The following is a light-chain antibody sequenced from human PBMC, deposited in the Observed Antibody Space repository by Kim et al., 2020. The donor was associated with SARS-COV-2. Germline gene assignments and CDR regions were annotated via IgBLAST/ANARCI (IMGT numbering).Light chain of an antibody. Sequence: DIQMTQSPSSLSASVGDRVTITCRASQSISNYLNWYQQKPGKAPKLLIYATSSLQSGVPSRLSGSGSGTDFTLTISSLQPEDFATYYCQESYSTPWTFGQGTKVDIK. J-gene: IGKJ1*01. CDR1: QSISNY. CDR2: ATS. CDR3: QESYSTPWT. V-gene: IGKV1-39*01.